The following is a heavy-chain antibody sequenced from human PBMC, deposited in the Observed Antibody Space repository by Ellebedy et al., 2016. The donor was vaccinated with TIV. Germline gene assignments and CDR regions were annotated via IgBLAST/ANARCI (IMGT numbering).Heavy chain of an antibody. V-gene: IGHV5-51*01. D-gene: IGHD4-17*01. Sequence: GGSLRLSCKVSGYSFTSYWIGWVRQMPGKGLEWMGIIHPDDSDIKYSPSFQGQVTISADKSISTAYLQWSSLKASDTAMYYCASDLSYGDEVRALGAFDIWGQGTMVTVSS. J-gene: IGHJ3*02. CDR1: GYSFTSYW. CDR2: IHPDDSDI. CDR3: ASDLSYGDEVRALGAFDI.